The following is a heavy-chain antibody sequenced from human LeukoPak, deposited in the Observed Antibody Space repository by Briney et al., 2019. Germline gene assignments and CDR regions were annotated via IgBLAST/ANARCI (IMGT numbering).Heavy chain of an antibody. V-gene: IGHV3-23*01. CDR2: IGGSGGST. CDR3: AKKNGDSSGYYLYYFDY. CDR1: GFTFSSYA. D-gene: IGHD3-22*01. J-gene: IGHJ4*02. Sequence: GGSLRLSCAASGFTFSSYAMSWVRQAPGKGLEWVSAIGGSGGSTYYADSVKGRFTISRDNSKNTLYLQLNSLRAEDTAVYYCAKKNGDSSGYYLYYFDYWGQGTLVTVSS.